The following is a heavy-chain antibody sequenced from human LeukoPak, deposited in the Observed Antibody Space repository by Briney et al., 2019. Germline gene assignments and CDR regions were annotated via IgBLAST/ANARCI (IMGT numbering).Heavy chain of an antibody. J-gene: IGHJ4*02. CDR2: IYYSGST. D-gene: IGHD3-16*01. Sequence: SETLSLTCTVSGGSISSSSYYWGWSRQPPGKGMDWIGIIYYSGSTYYNPSLKSPVTISVDTCKNQFSLKLSSVTAADTAVYYCARLMRSDFDYWGQGTLVTVSS. CDR1: GGSISSSSYY. CDR3: ARLMRSDFDY. V-gene: IGHV4-39*01.